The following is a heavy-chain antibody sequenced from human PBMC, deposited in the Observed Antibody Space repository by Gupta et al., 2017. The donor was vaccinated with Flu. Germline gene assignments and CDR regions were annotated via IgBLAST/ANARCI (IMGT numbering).Heavy chain of an antibody. CDR2: IWYDGSNK. CDR3: ARDLSARIAAREYNWFDP. Sequence: QVQLVESGGGVVQPGRSLRLSCAASGFTFSSYGMHWVRQAPGKGLEWVAVIWYDGSNKYYADSVKGRFTISRDNSKNTLYLQMNSLRAEDTAVYYCARDLSARIAAREYNWFDPWGQGTLVTVSS. V-gene: IGHV3-33*01. CDR1: GFTFSSYG. J-gene: IGHJ5*02. D-gene: IGHD6-6*01.